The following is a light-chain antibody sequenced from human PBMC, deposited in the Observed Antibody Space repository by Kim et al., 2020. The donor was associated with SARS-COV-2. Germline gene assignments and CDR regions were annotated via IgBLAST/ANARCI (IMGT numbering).Light chain of an antibody. Sequence: SSELTQDSAVSVALGQTVRITCQGDILRKSFAAWYQQKPGQAPVLVAYGTNHRPSGIPDRFSGSNSDTTASLTITGAQAEDEADYYCHSRDISNNHHVFGAGTKVTVL. CDR2: GTN. CDR3: HSRDISNNHHV. J-gene: IGLJ1*01. V-gene: IGLV3-19*01. CDR1: ILRKSF.